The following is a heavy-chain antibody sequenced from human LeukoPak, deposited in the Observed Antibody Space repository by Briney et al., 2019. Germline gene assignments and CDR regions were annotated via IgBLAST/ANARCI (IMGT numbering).Heavy chain of an antibody. CDR3: APDHSSIL. V-gene: IGHV1-2*02. J-gene: IGHJ4*02. Sequence: ASVKVSCKASGYTFTDSYMHWVRQAPGQGLEWMGWIDPNSGGTKYAQKFQGRVTMTRDTSISTAHTELNRLTSDDTAVYYCAPDHSSILWGQGTLVTVSS. CDR2: IDPNSGGT. CDR1: GYTFTDSY. D-gene: IGHD1-14*01.